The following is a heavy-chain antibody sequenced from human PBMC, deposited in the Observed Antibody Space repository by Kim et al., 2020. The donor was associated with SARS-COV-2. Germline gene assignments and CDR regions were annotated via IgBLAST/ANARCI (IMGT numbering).Heavy chain of an antibody. Sequence: YYADSVKGRFTISRDNSKNTLYLQMNSLRAEDTAVYYCAKGGEWPDAFDIWGQGTMVTVSS. J-gene: IGHJ3*02. V-gene: IGHV3-30*02. D-gene: IGHD3-3*01. CDR3: AKGGEWPDAFDI.